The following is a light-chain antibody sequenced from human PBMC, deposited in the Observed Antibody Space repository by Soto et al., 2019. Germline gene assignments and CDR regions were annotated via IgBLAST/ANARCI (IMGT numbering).Light chain of an antibody. CDR1: GSYVGAFIL. CDR2: EVN. CDR3: CSYAGTVAYV. V-gene: IGLV2-23*02. Sequence: HSVLSQPASVSGSPGQSITISCAGTGSYVGAFILVSWYQQHLCKAPLLIICEVNTRPSGISNRFFGSKSGDTASLTISGLQAEDEADYFCCSYAGTVAYVFGTGTMVTVL. J-gene: IGLJ1*01.